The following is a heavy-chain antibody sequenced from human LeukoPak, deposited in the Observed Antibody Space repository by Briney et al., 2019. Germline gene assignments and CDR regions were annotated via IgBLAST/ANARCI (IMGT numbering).Heavy chain of an antibody. CDR3: ARDSIVATTPLYY. CDR2: ISSSGSTI. D-gene: IGHD5-12*01. V-gene: IGHV3-48*03. J-gene: IGHJ4*02. Sequence: PVGSLRLSCAASEFTFSSYEMNWVRQAPGKGLGWVSYISSSGSTIYYADSVKGRFTISRDDAKNSLYLQMNSLRAEDTAVYYCARDSIVATTPLYYWDQGTLVTVSS. CDR1: EFTFSSYE.